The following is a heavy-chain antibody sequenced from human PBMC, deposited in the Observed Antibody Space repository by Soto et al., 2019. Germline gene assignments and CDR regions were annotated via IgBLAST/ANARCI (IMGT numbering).Heavy chain of an antibody. CDR2: IYADNGDT. D-gene: IGHD3-3*01. V-gene: IGHV1-3*01. Sequence: QVQLVQSGAEVKKPGASVKVSCTTSGYTFTDYAMHWVRQAPRQRLEWMGWIYADNGDTKYSQKFQGRLTITRDASASTTYMELSNLTSEDTAVYYCARIWSAYCDYWGQGTLVTVSS. CDR3: ARIWSAYCDY. J-gene: IGHJ4*02. CDR1: GYTFTDYA.